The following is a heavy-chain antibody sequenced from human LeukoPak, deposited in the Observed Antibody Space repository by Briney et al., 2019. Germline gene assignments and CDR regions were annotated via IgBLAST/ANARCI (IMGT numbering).Heavy chain of an antibody. CDR3: AREGRPNYYDSSGLDY. Sequence: GGSLRLSCAASGFTFSSYWMSWVRQAPGKGLEGVANIKQDGSEKYYVDSVKGRFTISRDNAKNSLYLQMNSLRAEDTAVYSCAREGRPNYYDSSGLDYWGQGTLVTVSS. CDR1: GFTFSSYW. V-gene: IGHV3-7*01. D-gene: IGHD3-22*01. CDR2: IKQDGSEK. J-gene: IGHJ4*02.